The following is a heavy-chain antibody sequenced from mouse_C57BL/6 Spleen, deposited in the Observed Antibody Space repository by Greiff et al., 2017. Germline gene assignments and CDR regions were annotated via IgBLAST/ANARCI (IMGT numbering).Heavy chain of an antibody. CDR3: ARDTVVAGDYFDY. D-gene: IGHD1-1*01. V-gene: IGHV5-4*01. CDR1: GFTFSSYA. CDR2: ISDGGSYT. J-gene: IGHJ2*01. Sequence: EVQRVESGGGLVKPGGSLKLSCAASGFTFSSYAMSWVRQTPEKRLEWVATISDGGSYTYYPDNVKGRFTISRDNAKNNLYLQMSHLKSEDTAMYYCARDTVVAGDYFDYWGQGTTLTVSS.